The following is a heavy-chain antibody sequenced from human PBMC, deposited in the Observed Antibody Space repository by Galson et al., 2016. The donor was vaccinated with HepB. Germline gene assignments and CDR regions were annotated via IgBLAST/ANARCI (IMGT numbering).Heavy chain of an antibody. CDR3: ARVCRAYLSCYFDS. J-gene: IGHJ4*02. CDR2: THSDGST. Sequence: ETLSLTCTVSGGSISSSYWTWIRQPPGKGLEFIGYTHSDGSTNYNPALKSRVAISGDTSMSQFFLRLSSVTAADTAVYYCARVCRAYLSCYFDSWGQGTLVTVPS. CDR1: GGSISSSY. D-gene: IGHD2-21*01. V-gene: IGHV4-59*13.